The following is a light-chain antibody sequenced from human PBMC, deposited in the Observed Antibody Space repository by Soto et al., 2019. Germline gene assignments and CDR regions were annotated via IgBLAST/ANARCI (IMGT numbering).Light chain of an antibody. V-gene: IGLV2-11*01. CDR1: SNDVGRYNY. Sequence: QSVLAQPRSVSGSLGQSVTISCTGSSNDVGRYNYVSWYRQDPGKAPRVIIYDVHRRPSGVPDRFSGSKSGNTASLTISGLQAADEADYYCCAYAATYTYVFGSGTKVT. J-gene: IGLJ1*01. CDR3: CAYAATYTYV. CDR2: DVH.